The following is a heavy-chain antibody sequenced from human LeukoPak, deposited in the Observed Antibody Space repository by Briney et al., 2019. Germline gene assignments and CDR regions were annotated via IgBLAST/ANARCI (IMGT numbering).Heavy chain of an antibody. Sequence: GGSLRLSCAASGFTFSSYSMNWVRQAPGKGLEWVSSISSSSSYIYYADSVKGRFTISRDNAKKSLYLQMNSLRAEDTAVYYCARDESLDIVVVPAAIFDYWGQGTLVTVSS. CDR2: ISSSSSYI. V-gene: IGHV3-21*01. D-gene: IGHD2-2*01. J-gene: IGHJ4*02. CDR3: ARDESLDIVVVPAAIFDY. CDR1: GFTFSSYS.